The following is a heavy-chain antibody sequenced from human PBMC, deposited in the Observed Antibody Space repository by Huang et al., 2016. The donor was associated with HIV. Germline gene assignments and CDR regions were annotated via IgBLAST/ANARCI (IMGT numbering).Heavy chain of an antibody. CDR1: GGTFSSCG. CDR2: IIPIFGTP. Sequence: QVQLVQSGAEVKKPGSSVKVSCRASGGTFSSCGISWVRQAPGQGLEGVGGIIPIFGTPNYAQKVQGRVTITADEATSTAYMELSSLRSEDTAVYYCARWEAAADNNWFDPWGQGTLVTVSS. D-gene: IGHD6-13*01. V-gene: IGHV1-69*01. J-gene: IGHJ5*02. CDR3: ARWEAAADNNWFDP.